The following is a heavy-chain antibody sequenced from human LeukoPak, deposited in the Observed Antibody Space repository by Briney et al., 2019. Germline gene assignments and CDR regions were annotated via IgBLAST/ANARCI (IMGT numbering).Heavy chain of an antibody. D-gene: IGHD4/OR15-4a*01. J-gene: IGHJ4*02. CDR2: IDGSSSTL. Sequence: GGSLRLSCAASGFTVITNDMTWVRQAPGKGLEWLSYIDGSSSTLYYADSVKGRFTISRDTAKNSLYLEMHSLRAEDTAVYYCARDRPRDYAIDYWGQGTLVTVSS. V-gene: IGHV3-48*01. CDR3: ARDRPRDYAIDY. CDR1: GFTVITND.